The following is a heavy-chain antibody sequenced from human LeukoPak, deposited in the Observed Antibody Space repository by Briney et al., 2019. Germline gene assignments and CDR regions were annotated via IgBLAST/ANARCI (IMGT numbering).Heavy chain of an antibody. CDR2: IKEDGSQK. CDR1: GFTFSNYW. V-gene: IGHV3-7*01. Sequence: GGSLRLSCEASGFTFSNYWMHWVRQAPGKGLVWVANIKEDGSQKYYVDSVKGRFTISRDNAKNSLFLQMNSLRAEDTAVYYCAKSSAGAFDIWGQGTVVTVSS. CDR3: AKSSAGAFDI. J-gene: IGHJ3*02.